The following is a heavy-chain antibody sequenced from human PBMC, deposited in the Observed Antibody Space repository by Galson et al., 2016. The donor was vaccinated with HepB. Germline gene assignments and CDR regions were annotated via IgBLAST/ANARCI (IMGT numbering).Heavy chain of an antibody. CDR2: INRDGSEK. Sequence: SLRLSCAASEFIFRNYWMTWVRQAPGKGLEWVANINRDGSEKYYMHSVRGRFTISRDSAKNLVFLQMNSLRAEDTAVYHCARAMSGSYDFWGQGILVTVSS. D-gene: IGHD1-26*01. J-gene: IGHJ4*02. V-gene: IGHV3-7*01. CDR3: ARAMSGSYDF. CDR1: EFIFRNYW.